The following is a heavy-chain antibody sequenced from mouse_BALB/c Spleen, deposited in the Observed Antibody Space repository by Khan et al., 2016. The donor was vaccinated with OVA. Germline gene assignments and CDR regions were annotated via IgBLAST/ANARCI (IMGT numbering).Heavy chain of an antibody. Sequence: VQLQQSGPELVKPGASMKMSCKASGYSFTGYTMNWVKQSHVKNLEWIGLINPYNGGTAYNQKFRGKATLTVDKSSNTDYMELLSLTSEDSAVYYCVRSASYGDYVEAWFAYWGQGTLVTVFA. V-gene: IGHV1-37*01. CDR3: VRSASYGDYVEAWFAY. CDR1: GYSFTGYT. CDR2: INPYNGGT. D-gene: IGHD2-13*01. J-gene: IGHJ3*01.